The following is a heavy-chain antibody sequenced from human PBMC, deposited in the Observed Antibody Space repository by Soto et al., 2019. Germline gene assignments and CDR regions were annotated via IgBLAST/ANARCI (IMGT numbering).Heavy chain of an antibody. J-gene: IGHJ6*02. V-gene: IGHV1-69*01. CDR3: ARDKEATIQGGDYYYYGMDV. D-gene: IGHD5-12*01. CDR2: IIPIFGTA. Sequence: QVQLVQSGAEVKKPGSSVKVSCKASGGTFSSYAISWVRQAPGQGLEWMGGIIPIFGTANYAQKFQGRVTITADEATSTAYMELSSLRSEDTAVYYCARDKEATIQGGDYYYYGMDVWGQGTTVTVSS. CDR1: GGTFSSYA.